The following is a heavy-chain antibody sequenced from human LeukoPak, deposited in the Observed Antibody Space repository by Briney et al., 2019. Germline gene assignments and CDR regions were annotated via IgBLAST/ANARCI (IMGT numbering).Heavy chain of an antibody. CDR3: AKNVRVDFWSGYWYWCHMDV. CDR1: GFAFRSYG. V-gene: IGHV3-30*18. D-gene: IGHD3-3*01. CDR2: ISYDGSKE. J-gene: IGHJ6*03. Sequence: PGGSLRLSCEASGFAFRSYGMHWVRQAPGKGLEWVAVISYDGSKEYYADSVKGRFTISRDNSRNTLYLQINRPRTDDTAVYYCAKNVRVDFWSGYWYWCHMDVWGKGTTVTVSS.